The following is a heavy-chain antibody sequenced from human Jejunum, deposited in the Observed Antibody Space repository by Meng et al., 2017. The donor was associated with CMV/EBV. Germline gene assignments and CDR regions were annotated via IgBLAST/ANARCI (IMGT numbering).Heavy chain of an antibody. Sequence: QVQLVESGGGVVQPGRALGLSCAASGFTFSNHGMHWVRQAPDKGLEWVSLIYSDGYTAYADSVKGRFTISRDSSKNTLYLQMNSLRTEDTAVYYCARDGPADAAGTFGWGQGTLVTVSS. J-gene: IGHJ4*02. CDR3: ARDGPADAAGTFG. CDR2: IYSDGYT. CDR1: GFTFSNHG. V-gene: IGHV3-NL1*01. D-gene: IGHD6-13*01.